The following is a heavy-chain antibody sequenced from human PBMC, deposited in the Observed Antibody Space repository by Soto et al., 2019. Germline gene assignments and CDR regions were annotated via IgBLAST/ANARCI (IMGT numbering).Heavy chain of an antibody. J-gene: IGHJ5*02. CDR2: IGYSGST. CDR1: RGSFSGYY. Sequence: SETLSLTCAVYRGSFSGYYWSWIRQPPGKGLEWIGDIGYSGSTHYNPSLTSRVNISIDTSKNQFSLRLSSVTAADTAVYYCARLWFGSVDGLPNNWFDPWGQGTLDTVSS. D-gene: IGHD3-10*01. CDR3: ARLWFGSVDGLPNNWFDP. V-gene: IGHV4-34*01.